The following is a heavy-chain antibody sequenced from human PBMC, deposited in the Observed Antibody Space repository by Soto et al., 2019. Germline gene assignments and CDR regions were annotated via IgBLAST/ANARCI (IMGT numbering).Heavy chain of an antibody. J-gene: IGHJ4*02. V-gene: IGHV3-48*03. Sequence: EVQLVESGGGLVQPGGSLRLSCAASGFTFSSYEMNWVRQATGKGLEWVSYISSSGSTIYYADSVKGRFTISRDNAKNSLYLQMNSLRTEDTAVYYCARVFPEFALDSSGYLDYWGQGTLVTVSS. CDR2: ISSSGSTI. D-gene: IGHD3-22*01. CDR1: GFTFSSYE. CDR3: ARVFPEFALDSSGYLDY.